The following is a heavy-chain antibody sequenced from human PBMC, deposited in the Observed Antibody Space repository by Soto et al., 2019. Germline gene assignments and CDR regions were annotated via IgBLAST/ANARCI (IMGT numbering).Heavy chain of an antibody. Sequence: QVQLQESGPGLVKPSQTLSLTCTVSGGSISSGGYYWSWNRQHRGKGLGWMGYIYYSGSTYYHPSLKRRVTIAVDTSKKQFPLKLSAVTAAYTAVYYCARSVDPWGRETLVTVS. CDR3: ARSVDP. V-gene: IGHV4-31*03. J-gene: IGHJ5*02. CDR1: GGSISSGGYY. CDR2: IYYSGST.